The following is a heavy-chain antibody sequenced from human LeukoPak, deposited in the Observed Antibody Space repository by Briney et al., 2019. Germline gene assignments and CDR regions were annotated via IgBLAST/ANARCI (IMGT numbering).Heavy chain of an antibody. J-gene: IGHJ6*03. Sequence: SETLSLTCTVSGGSISSGDYYWSWIRQPPGKGLEWIGYIYYSGSTYYNPSLKSRVTISVDMSKNQFSLKLSSVTAADTAVYYCARTCSSTSCYKFGYYYYYMDVWGKGTTVTVSS. CDR3: ARTCSSTSCYKFGYYYYYMDV. D-gene: IGHD2-2*02. CDR1: GGSISSGDYY. V-gene: IGHV4-30-4*08. CDR2: IYYSGST.